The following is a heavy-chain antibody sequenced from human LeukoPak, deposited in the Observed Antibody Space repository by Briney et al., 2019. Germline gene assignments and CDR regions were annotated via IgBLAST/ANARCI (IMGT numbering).Heavy chain of an antibody. CDR1: GFTFSDYY. J-gene: IGHJ4*02. CDR3: ARDRSRYCSGGSCYAKYFDY. D-gene: IGHD2-15*01. V-gene: IGHV3-11*01. Sequence: GGSLRLSCAASGFTFSDYYMSWIRQAPGKGLEWVSYISSSGSTIYYADSVKGRFTISRDNAKNSLYLQVNSLRAEDTAVYYCARDRSRYCSGGSCYAKYFDYWGQGTLVTVSS. CDR2: ISSSGSTI.